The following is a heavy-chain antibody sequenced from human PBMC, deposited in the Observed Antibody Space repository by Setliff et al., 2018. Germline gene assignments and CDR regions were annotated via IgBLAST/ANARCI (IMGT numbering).Heavy chain of an antibody. J-gene: IGHJ4*02. Sequence: GGSLRLSCAASGFTFDDYGMSWVRQAPGKGLEWVSGINWNGGSTGYVDSVKGRFTISRDNAKNSLYLQMNSLRAEDTALYYCARDLSYYDSSGYSPTDYWGQGTLVTVSS. D-gene: IGHD3-22*01. CDR1: GFTFDDYG. CDR3: ARDLSYYDSSGYSPTDY. V-gene: IGHV3-20*04. CDR2: INWNGGST.